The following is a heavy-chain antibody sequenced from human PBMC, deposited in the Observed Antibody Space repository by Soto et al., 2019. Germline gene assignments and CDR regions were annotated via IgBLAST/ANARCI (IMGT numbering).Heavy chain of an antibody. V-gene: IGHV3-23*01. CDR1: GLTFNNYA. Sequence: EVRLLESGGGLVKPGGSMRLSCATSGLTFNNYAMSWVRQAPGGGLEWVSSMSGSSSTTYYADSVRGRFTISRERSKNTLYLQMSSLRAEDTALYYCAKNQERELPRVIDFWGQGTLVTVSS. J-gene: IGHJ4*02. CDR3: AKNQERELPRVIDF. D-gene: IGHD1-7*01. CDR2: MSGSSSTT.